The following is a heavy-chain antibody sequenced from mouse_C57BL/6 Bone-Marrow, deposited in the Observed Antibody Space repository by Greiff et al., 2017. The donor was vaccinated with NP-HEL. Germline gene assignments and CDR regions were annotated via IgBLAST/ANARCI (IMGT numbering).Heavy chain of an antibody. CDR3: ATPHYYGSSYNFDY. Sequence: QQSCKASGYTFTSYWMHWVKQRPGRGLEWIGRIDPNSGGTKYNEKFKSKATLTVDKPSSTAYMQLSSLTSEDSAVYYCATPHYYGSSYNFDYWGQGTTLTVSS. V-gene: IGHV1-72*01. CDR1: GYTFTSYW. CDR2: IDPNSGGT. D-gene: IGHD1-1*01. J-gene: IGHJ2*01.